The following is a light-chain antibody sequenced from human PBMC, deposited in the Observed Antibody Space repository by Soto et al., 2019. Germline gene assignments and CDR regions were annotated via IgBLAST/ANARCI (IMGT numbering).Light chain of an antibody. V-gene: IGLV1-40*01. CDR2: GNS. CDR1: SSNIGADYD. J-gene: IGLJ3*02. CDR3: QSYDSSLSAVV. Sequence: QSVLTQPPSVSGAPGQRVTISCTGSSSNIGADYDVHWYQQLPGTAPKLLIYGNSNRTSGVPDRLSGSKSGTSASLAITGLQAEDEADYYCQSYDSSLSAVVFGGGTKLTVL.